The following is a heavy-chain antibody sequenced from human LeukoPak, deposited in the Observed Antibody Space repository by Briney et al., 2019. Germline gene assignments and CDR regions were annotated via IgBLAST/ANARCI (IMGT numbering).Heavy chain of an antibody. D-gene: IGHD4-11*01. CDR3: ARAGSNYEIYYYYYMDV. CDR2: IYYSGST. J-gene: IGHJ6*03. V-gene: IGHV4-59*01. Sequence: SETLSLTCTVSGGSISSYYWSWIRQPPGKGLEWIGDIYYSGSTNYNPSLKSRVTISVDTSKNQFSLKLSSVTAADTAVYYCARAGSNYEIYYYYYMDVWGKGTTVTVSS. CDR1: GGSISSYY.